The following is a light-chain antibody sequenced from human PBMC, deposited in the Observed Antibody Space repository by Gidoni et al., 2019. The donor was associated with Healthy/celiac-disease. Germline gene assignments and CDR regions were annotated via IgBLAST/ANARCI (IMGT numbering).Light chain of an antibody. V-gene: IGKV4-1*01. Sequence: DIVMTQSPASLAVSLCERATINCKSSQSVLYSSNNKNYLAWYQQKPGQPPKLLIYWASTRESGVPDRFSGSGSGTDFTLTISSLQAEDVAVYYCQQYYSTPITFGQGTRLEIK. J-gene: IGKJ5*01. CDR3: QQYYSTPIT. CDR2: WAS. CDR1: QSVLYSSNNKNY.